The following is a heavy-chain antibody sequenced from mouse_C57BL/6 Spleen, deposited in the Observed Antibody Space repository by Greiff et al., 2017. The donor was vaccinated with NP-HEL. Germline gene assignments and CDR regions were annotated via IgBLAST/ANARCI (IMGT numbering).Heavy chain of an antibody. V-gene: IGHV1-69*01. CDR1: GYTFTSYW. CDR2: IDPSDSYT. J-gene: IGHJ4*01. Sequence: VQLQQPGAELVMPGASVKLSCKASGYTFTSYWMHWVKQRPGQGLEWIGEIDPSDSYTNYNQKFKGKSTLTVDKSSSTAYMQLSSLTSEDSAVYYCARRAGYDDSYAMDYWGQGTSVTVSS. D-gene: IGHD2-2*01. CDR3: ARRAGYDDSYAMDY.